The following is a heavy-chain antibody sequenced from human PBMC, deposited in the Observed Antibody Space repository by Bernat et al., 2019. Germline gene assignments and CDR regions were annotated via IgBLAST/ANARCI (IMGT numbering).Heavy chain of an antibody. V-gene: IGHV5-10-1*03. J-gene: IGHJ2*01. CDR3: ARHRTTVSSIYWHFDL. CDR2: IEPSDSYT. Sequence: EVQLVQSGAEGKKPGESLRISCQGSGYTFSTYWITWVRQGPGKGLGWMGRIEPSDSYTNYNPSFQGHVTISADRSISAAFLQWSSLKASDTAIYYCARHRTTVSSIYWHFDLWGRGTLVTVSS. D-gene: IGHD3-3*02. CDR1: GYTFSTYW.